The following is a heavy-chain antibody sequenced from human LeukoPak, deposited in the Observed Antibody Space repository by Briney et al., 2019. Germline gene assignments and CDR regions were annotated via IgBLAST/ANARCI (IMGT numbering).Heavy chain of an antibody. CDR2: ISGSGGST. Sequence: PGGSLRLSCAASGFTFSSYAMSWVRQAPGKGLEWVSAISGSGGSTYYADSVKGRFTISRDNSKNTLYLQMNSLRAEDTAVYYCARGLGAPHRFLYWGQGTLVTVSS. CDR3: ARGLGAPHRFLY. J-gene: IGHJ4*02. D-gene: IGHD1-26*01. CDR1: GFTFSSYA. V-gene: IGHV3-23*01.